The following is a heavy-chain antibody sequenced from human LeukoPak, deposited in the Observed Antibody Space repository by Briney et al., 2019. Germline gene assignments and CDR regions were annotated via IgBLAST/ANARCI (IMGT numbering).Heavy chain of an antibody. CDR1: GYSFSGYF. CDR3: ARDPKNCSGGSCYPSYLDY. J-gene: IGHJ4*02. V-gene: IGHV1-2*02. D-gene: IGHD2-15*01. CDR2: IHPNSGGT. Sequence: GASVKVSCKASGYSFSGYFIHWLRQAPGQGLEWMGWIHPNSGGTNSAQKFQGRVTMSRETSNNTAYLELSRLRSDDTAVYYCARDPKNCSGGSCYPSYLDYWGQGTLVTVSS.